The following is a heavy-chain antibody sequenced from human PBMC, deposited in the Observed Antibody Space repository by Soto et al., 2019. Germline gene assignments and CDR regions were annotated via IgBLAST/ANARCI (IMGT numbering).Heavy chain of an antibody. D-gene: IGHD2-21*02. Sequence: QVQLVQSGAEVKKPGASVKVSCKASGYTFTSYDINWVRQATGQGLEWMGWMNPNSGNTGYAQKCQGRVPXXRXTXXSTAYMERSSLRSEDTAVYYCARGQAYCGGDCYSNWGQGTLVTVSS. CDR2: MNPNSGNT. V-gene: IGHV1-8*01. J-gene: IGHJ4*02. CDR3: ARGQAYCGGDCYSN. CDR1: GYTFTSYD.